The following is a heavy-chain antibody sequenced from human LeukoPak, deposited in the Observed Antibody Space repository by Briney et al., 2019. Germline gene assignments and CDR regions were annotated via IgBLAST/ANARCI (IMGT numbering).Heavy chain of an antibody. CDR1: GFAFNKYD. V-gene: IGHV3-13*01. CDR2: IDTAGDT. CDR3: ARNFGSENYRYYYYGMDV. D-gene: IGHD3-10*01. J-gene: IGHJ6*02. Sequence: GGSLRLSCATSGFAFNKYDMYWVRQAPGKGLEWVSAIDTAGDTYYPGSVKGRFTISRENAKNSLYLQMNSLRAGDTAVYYCARNFGSENYRYYYYGMDVWGQGTTVTVSS.